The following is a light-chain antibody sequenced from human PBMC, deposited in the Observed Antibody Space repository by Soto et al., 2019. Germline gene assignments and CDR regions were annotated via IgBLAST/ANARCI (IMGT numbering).Light chain of an antibody. CDR3: PSYYSSLSGRV. J-gene: IGLJ1*01. Sequence: QSVLTQPPSVSGAPGQRVTISCTGSSSNIGAGYDVHWYQQLPGTAPKLLIYGNSNRPSGVPDRFSGSKSGTSASLAITGLQAEDEADYDCPSYYSSLSGRVVGTGTKLTVL. CDR1: SSNIGAGYD. CDR2: GNS. V-gene: IGLV1-40*01.